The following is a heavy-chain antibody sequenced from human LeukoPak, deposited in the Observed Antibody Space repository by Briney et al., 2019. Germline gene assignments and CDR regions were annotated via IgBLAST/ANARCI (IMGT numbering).Heavy chain of an antibody. D-gene: IGHD3-9*01. CDR1: GFTFSRYG. Sequence: GGSLRLSCVASGFTFSRYGMHWVRQAPGKGLEWVAVILLDGSKEFYTDSVKGRFTISRDNSKNTLYLQMNSLRAEDTAVYYCAKDLGNYDILTGYRSWGQGTLVTVSS. J-gene: IGHJ4*02. V-gene: IGHV3-30*02. CDR2: ILLDGSKE. CDR3: AKDLGNYDILTGYRS.